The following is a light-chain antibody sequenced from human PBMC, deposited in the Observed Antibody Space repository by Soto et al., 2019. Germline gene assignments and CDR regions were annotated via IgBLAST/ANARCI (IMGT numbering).Light chain of an antibody. V-gene: IGKV1-5*03. CDR2: KAS. J-gene: IGKJ1*01. CDR1: QTISSW. Sequence: IQMTQAPSTLSASVGDRVTITCRASQTISSWLAWYQQKPGKAPKLLIYKASTLKSGVPSRFSGSGSGTEFTLTISCLQSEDFATYYCQHYNSYSEAFGQGTKV. CDR3: QHYNSYSEA.